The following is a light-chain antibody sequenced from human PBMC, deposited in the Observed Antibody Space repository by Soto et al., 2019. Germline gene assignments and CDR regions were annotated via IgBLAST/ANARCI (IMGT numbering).Light chain of an antibody. CDR2: GAS. V-gene: IGKV3-15*01. CDR1: QSVSSY. CDR3: QQYNNWPPGRT. J-gene: IGKJ1*01. Sequence: EIVLTQSPATLSLSPGGRATLYCRASQSVSSYLAWYQQKPGQAPRLLIYGASTRATGIPARFSGSGSGTEFTLTLSSMQSEDFAVYYCQQYNNWPPGRTFGQGTKVDIK.